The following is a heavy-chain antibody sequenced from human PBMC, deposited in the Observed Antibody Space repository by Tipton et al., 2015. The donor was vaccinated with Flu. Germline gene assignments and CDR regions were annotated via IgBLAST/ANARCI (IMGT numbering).Heavy chain of an antibody. V-gene: IGHV4-31*03. J-gene: IGHJ3*02. CDR2: IYYSGRS. Sequence: TLSLTCSVSGDSMSIGGYYWTWIRQRPGKGLEWIGYIYYSGRSLYTPSLKSRLTISVDKSKNQFSLRLNSVTAADTAVYYCAREWGDAFDIWGQGTMVTVSS. D-gene: IGHD3-16*01. CDR1: GDSMSIGGYY. CDR3: AREWGDAFDI.